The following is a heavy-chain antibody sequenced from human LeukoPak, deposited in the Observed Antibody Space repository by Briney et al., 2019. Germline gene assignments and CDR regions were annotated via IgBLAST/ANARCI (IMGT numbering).Heavy chain of an antibody. Sequence: GGSLRLYCAASGFTFSDYWMSWMRQAPGKGLEWVANIKYDGDEEYYVDSVKGRFTISRDNAKSSLYLQLNSLRIEDTAVYYCKSGGAAPGSFDNWGQGTLVTVSP. CDR1: GFTFSDYW. V-gene: IGHV3-7*01. D-gene: IGHD6-13*01. J-gene: IGHJ4*02. CDR2: IKYDGDEE. CDR3: KSGGAAPGSFDN.